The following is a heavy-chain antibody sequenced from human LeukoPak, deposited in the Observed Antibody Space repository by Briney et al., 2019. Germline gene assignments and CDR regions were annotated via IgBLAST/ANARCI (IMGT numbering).Heavy chain of an antibody. D-gene: IGHD2-15*01. V-gene: IGHV4-39*01. CDR2: IYYSGST. CDR3: ASFYCSGGSCYQYFSYYYMDV. J-gene: IGHJ6*03. CDR1: GGSISSRSYY. Sequence: SETLSLTCTVSGGSISSRSYYWGWIRQPPGKGLEWIGSIYYSGSTYYNPSLQSRVTISVDTSKNQFSLKLNSVTAADTAVYYCASFYCSGGSCYQYFSYYYMDVWGKGTTVTISS.